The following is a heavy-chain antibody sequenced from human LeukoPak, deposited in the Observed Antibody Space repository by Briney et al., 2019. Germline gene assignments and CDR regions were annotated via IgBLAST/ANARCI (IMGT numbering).Heavy chain of an antibody. CDR2: ISYDGSDK. D-gene: IGHD3-22*01. J-gene: IGHJ4*02. CDR3: ARDLYYYDSSGYLDY. Sequence: GGSLRLSCAASGFTFSSYSMNWVRQAPGKGLEWVAVISYDGSDKYYADSVKGRFTISRDNSKKTLSLHMNGLRTEDTAVYYCARDLYYYDSSGYLDYWGQGTLVTVSS. V-gene: IGHV3-30*03. CDR1: GFTFSSYS.